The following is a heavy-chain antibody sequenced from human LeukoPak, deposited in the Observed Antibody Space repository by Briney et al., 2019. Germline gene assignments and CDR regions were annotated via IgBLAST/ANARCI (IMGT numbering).Heavy chain of an antibody. CDR2: MNPNSGNT. J-gene: IGHJ6*03. Sequence: ASVKVSCKASGYTFTSYDINWVRQATGQGLEWMGWMNPNSGNTGYAQKFQGRVTMTRNTSISTAYMELSSLRSEDTAVYYCARGQRIVVVPAAGYYMDVWGKGTTVTVSS. D-gene: IGHD2-2*01. V-gene: IGHV1-8*01. CDR1: GYTFTSYD. CDR3: ARGQRIVVVPAAGYYMDV.